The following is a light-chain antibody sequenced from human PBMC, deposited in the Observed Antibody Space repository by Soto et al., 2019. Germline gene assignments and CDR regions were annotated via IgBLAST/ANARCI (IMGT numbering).Light chain of an antibody. CDR3: TSYTPTGALV. Sequence: QSALTQPASVSGSPGQSVTISCTGASSDVGGYDYVSWYQQHPGKAPKLILYEVNNRPSGVSNHFSGSKSGNTASLIISGLQSEDEADYYCTSYTPTGALVFGSGTKVTVL. V-gene: IGLV2-14*01. CDR2: EVN. CDR1: SSDVGGYDY. J-gene: IGLJ6*01.